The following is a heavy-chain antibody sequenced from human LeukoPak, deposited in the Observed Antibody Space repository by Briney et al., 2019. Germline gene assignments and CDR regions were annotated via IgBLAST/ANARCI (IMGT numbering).Heavy chain of an antibody. CDR3: VRGSPVWEI. CDR1: GFTFDDCT. D-gene: IGHD1-26*01. Sequence: GGSLRLSCAASGFTFDDCTMHWVRQAPGKGLEWVSSISWNSGSIAYADSVKGRFTISRDNAKNSLYLQMDSLRAEDTAIYYCVRGSPVWEIWGQGALVTVSS. V-gene: IGHV3-9*01. J-gene: IGHJ4*02. CDR2: ISWNSGSI.